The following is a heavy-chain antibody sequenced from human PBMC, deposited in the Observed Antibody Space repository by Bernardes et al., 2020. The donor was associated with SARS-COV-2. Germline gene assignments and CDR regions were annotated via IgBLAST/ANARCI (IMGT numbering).Heavy chain of an antibody. Sequence: GGTLHLSCAASGFTFRSSSMNWVRQAPGPGLAWVSSLSISSSYLYYADSVKGRFTISRDNAKNSLYLQMNSLRAEDTAVYYCAREYSSSSGHFDIWGQGTMVTVSS. J-gene: IGHJ3*02. D-gene: IGHD6-6*01. CDR2: LSISSSYL. CDR1: GFTFRSSS. CDR3: AREYSSSSGHFDI. V-gene: IGHV3-21*01.